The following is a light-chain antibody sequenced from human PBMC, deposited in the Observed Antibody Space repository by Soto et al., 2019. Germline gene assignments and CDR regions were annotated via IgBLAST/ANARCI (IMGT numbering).Light chain of an antibody. J-gene: IGLJ3*02. Sequence: TVVTQEPSFSVSPGGTVTLTCGLGSGSVSTSYYPSWYQQTPGQPPRTLIYGTNTRSSGVPDRFSGSILGNKAALTITGAQADDESNYYCILYMGSGIWVFGGGTKLTVL. V-gene: IGLV8-61*01. CDR2: GTN. CDR3: ILYMGSGIWV. CDR1: SGSVSTSYY.